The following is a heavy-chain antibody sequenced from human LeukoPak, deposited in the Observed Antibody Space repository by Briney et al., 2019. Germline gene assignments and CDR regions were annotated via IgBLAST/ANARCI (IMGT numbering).Heavy chain of an antibody. Sequence: GGSLRLSCGASGFTFSSYAMSWVRQAPGKGLEWVSAISGSGDSTYYADSVKGRFTISRDDSKNTLYLQMNSLRAEDTAIYYCAKDVGGYSGYVYFDYWGQGTLVTVSS. CDR2: ISGSGDST. V-gene: IGHV3-23*01. J-gene: IGHJ4*02. D-gene: IGHD5-12*01. CDR3: AKDVGGYSGYVYFDY. CDR1: GFTFSSYA.